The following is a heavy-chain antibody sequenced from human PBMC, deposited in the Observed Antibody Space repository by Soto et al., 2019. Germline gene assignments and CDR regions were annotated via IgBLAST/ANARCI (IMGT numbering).Heavy chain of an antibody. Sequence: ASETLSLTCTVSGGSISSGGYYWSWIRQHPGKGLEWIGYIYYSGSTYYNPSLKSRVTISVDTSKNQFSLKLSSVTAADTAVYYCARENSDTAMVLDYWGQGTLVTVSS. V-gene: IGHV4-31*03. CDR2: IYYSGST. D-gene: IGHD5-18*01. CDR1: GGSISSGGYY. J-gene: IGHJ4*02. CDR3: ARENSDTAMVLDY.